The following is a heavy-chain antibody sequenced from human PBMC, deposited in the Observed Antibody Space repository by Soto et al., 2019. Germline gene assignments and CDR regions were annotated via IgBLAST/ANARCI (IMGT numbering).Heavy chain of an antibody. J-gene: IGHJ4*02. CDR3: AVYSGYENFDY. CDR2: IVVGSGNT. Sequence: GPSVKVSCKASGFTFTSSAVQWVRQARGQRLEWIGWIVVGSGNTNYAQKFQERVTITRDMSTSTAYMELSSLRSEDTAVYYCAVYSGYENFDYWGQGTLVTVSS. CDR1: GFTFTSSA. V-gene: IGHV1-58*01. D-gene: IGHD5-12*01.